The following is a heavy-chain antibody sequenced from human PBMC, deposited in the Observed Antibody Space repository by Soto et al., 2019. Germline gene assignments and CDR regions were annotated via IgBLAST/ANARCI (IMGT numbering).Heavy chain of an antibody. Sequence: DVQLVESGGGLVQPGGSLRLSCAASQFTFSTYAMNWVRQAPGKGLQWVSSISGSGSTSYYTDSVRGRFTISRDNSKNTLYLQMDSLTAEDTAIYFCAKDGRGGIAAVGVFDYWGHGTLVTVSS. CDR3: AKDGRGGIAAVGVFDY. V-gene: IGHV3-23*04. J-gene: IGHJ4*03. CDR2: ISGSGSTS. CDR1: QFTFSTYA. D-gene: IGHD6-13*01.